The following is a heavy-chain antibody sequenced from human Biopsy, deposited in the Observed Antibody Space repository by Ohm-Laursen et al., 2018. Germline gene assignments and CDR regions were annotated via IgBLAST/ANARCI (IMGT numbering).Heavy chain of an antibody. CDR3: AREPRIAAVAYFDP. J-gene: IGHJ5*02. CDR2: IYSSGST. V-gene: IGHV4-4*07. Sequence: TLSLTCPVSGDSINNYYWSWIRQPAGKGLEWIGRIYSSGSTNYNPSLKSRVTMSVDTSKNQFSLILSSMTAADTAVYYCAREPRIAAVAYFDPWGQGTLVTVSS. CDR1: GDSINNYY. D-gene: IGHD6-13*01.